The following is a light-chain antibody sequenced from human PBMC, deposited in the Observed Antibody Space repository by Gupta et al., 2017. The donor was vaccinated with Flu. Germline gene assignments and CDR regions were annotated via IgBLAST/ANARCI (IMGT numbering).Light chain of an antibody. CDR3: QQDNNWPPIT. V-gene: IGKV3-15*01. CDR2: DSS. Sequence: EVVLTQSPATLSVSPGETATLSCRANQTIRNNLAWYQQRPGQAPNLLIYDSSTRAPGVPARFSGSGSGTDFSLVITGLQSEDFAIYFCQQDNNWPPITFGQGT. J-gene: IGKJ5*01. CDR1: QTIRNN.